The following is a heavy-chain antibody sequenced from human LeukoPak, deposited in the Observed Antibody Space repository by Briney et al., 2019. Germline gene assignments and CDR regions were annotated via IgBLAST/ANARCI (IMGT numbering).Heavy chain of an antibody. D-gene: IGHD3-22*01. CDR2: IRYDGSNK. CDR1: GFIFSSYG. CDR3: AKAGYDSSGYGLDAFDI. Sequence: PGGSMRLSCAASGFIFSSYGMHWVRQAPGKGLEWVAFIRYDGSNKYYADSVKGRFTISRDNSKNTLYLQMNSLRAEDTAVYYCAKAGYDSSGYGLDAFDIWGQGTMVTVSS. J-gene: IGHJ3*02. V-gene: IGHV3-30*02.